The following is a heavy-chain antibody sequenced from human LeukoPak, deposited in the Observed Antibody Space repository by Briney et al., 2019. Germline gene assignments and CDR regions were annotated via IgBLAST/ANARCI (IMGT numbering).Heavy chain of an antibody. CDR3: ARYENGGIDY. D-gene: IGHD2-15*01. J-gene: IGHJ4*02. CDR2: TTGSGDKL. V-gene: IGHV3-23*01. Sequence: GGSLRLSCTASGFTFRSYALSWVRQAPGKGLEWVSATTGSGDKLFYADSVKGRFTISRDNSKNTLYLQMNNLRAEDTAVYYCARYENGGIDYWGQGTLVTVSS. CDR1: GFTFRSYA.